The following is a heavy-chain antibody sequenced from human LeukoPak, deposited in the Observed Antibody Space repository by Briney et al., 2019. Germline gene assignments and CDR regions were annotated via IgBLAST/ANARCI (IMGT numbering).Heavy chain of an antibody. CDR2: IWYDGSNK. CDR3: ARERPPPHPNGWFDP. V-gene: IGHV3-33*01. J-gene: IGHJ5*02. CDR1: GFTFSSYG. Sequence: PGGSLRLSCAASGFTFSSYGMHWVRQAPGKGLEWVAVIWYDGSNKYYADSVKGRFTISRDNSKNMLYLQMNSLRAEDTAVYYCARERPPPHPNGWFDPWGQGTLVTVSS.